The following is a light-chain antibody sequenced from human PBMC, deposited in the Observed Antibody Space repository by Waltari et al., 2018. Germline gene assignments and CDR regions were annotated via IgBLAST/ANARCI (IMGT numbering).Light chain of an antibody. CDR3: QKYGTLPAT. CDR1: QSVSRT. J-gene: IGKJ1*01. Sequence: EIVLTQSPGTLSLSPGGRATLSCRASQSVSRTLAWYQQKPGQAPRLLISDASSRATGIPDRFSGSVSGTDFSLTISRLEPEDFAVYYCQKYGTLPATFGQGTKVEIK. CDR2: DAS. V-gene: IGKV3-20*01.